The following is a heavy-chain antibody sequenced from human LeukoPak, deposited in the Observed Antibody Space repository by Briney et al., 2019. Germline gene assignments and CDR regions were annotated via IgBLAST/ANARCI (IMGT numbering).Heavy chain of an antibody. CDR1: GYTFTSYG. V-gene: IGHV1-18*01. CDR3: ARVYGSGNPPWYYYYYMDV. Sequence: ASVKVSCKASGYTFTSYGISWVRQAPGQGLEWMGWISVYNGNTNYAQKLQGRVTMTTDTSTSTAYMEVRSLRSDDTAVYHCARVYGSGNPPWYYYYYMDVWGKGTTVTVSS. CDR2: ISVYNGNT. D-gene: IGHD3-10*01. J-gene: IGHJ6*03.